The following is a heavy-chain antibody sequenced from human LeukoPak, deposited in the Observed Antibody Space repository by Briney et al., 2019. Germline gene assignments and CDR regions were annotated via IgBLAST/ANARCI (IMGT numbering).Heavy chain of an antibody. CDR3: ARGHYGLDV. V-gene: IGHV3-11*05. CDR1: GFTFSDYY. Sequence: GGSLGLSCAASGFTFSDYYMSWIRQAPGKGLEWVSYITPSSSYTYYADSVKGRFTISRDNAKNSLYLQMNSLRAEDTAVYYCARGHYGLDVWGQGTTVTVSS. J-gene: IGHJ6*02. CDR2: ITPSSSYT.